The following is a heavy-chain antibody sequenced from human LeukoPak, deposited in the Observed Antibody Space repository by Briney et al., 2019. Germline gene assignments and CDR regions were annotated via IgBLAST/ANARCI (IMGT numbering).Heavy chain of an antibody. Sequence: PSETLSLTCAVSGGSISSYYWSWIRQPPGKGLEWIGYIYYSGSTNYNPSLKSRVTISVDTSKNQFSLKLSSVTAADTAVYYCARAPYDFWSGYYNDYWGQGTLVTVSS. D-gene: IGHD3-3*01. V-gene: IGHV4-59*01. CDR3: ARAPYDFWSGYYNDY. CDR2: IYYSGST. CDR1: GGSISSYY. J-gene: IGHJ4*02.